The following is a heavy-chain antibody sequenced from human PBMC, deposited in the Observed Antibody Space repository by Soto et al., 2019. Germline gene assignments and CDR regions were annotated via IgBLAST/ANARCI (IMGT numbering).Heavy chain of an antibody. J-gene: IGHJ6*02. CDR2: IITIFGTA. Sequence: SVKVSCKASGGTFSSYAISWVRQAPGQGLEWMGGIITIFGTANYAQKFQGRVTITADKSTSTAYMELSSLRSEDTAVYYCATWRWTASYYYGMDVWGQGTTVTVSS. CDR1: GGTFSSYA. V-gene: IGHV1-69*06. CDR3: ATWRWTASYYYGMDV. D-gene: IGHD2-15*01.